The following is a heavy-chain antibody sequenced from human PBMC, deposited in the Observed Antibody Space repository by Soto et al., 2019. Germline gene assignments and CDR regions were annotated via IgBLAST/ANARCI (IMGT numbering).Heavy chain of an antibody. CDR1: GVTRGSYE. CDR2: SYIGSGGGGI. J-gene: IGHJ5*02. D-gene: IGHD2-2*01. Sequence: PGGSLRLACAGSGVTRGSYEMNWARHAPGRGLEWVSSSYIGSGGGGIYYADSVKGRFTVSRDNARNSLYLQMNSLRPEDTAVYYCVRDGSIHLTPYAYLDPCAKRTLATVS. V-gene: IGHV3-48*03. CDR3: VRDGSIHLTPYAYLDP.